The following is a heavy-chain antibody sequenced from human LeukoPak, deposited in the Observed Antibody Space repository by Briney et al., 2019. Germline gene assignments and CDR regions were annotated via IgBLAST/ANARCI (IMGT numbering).Heavy chain of an antibody. V-gene: IGHV1-46*01. CDR3: ARGGQYQLLSGWFDP. J-gene: IGHJ5*02. CDR1: GYTFTSYY. D-gene: IGHD2-2*01. CDR2: INPSGGST. Sequence: GASVKVSCKASGYTFTSYYMHWVRQAPGQGLEWMGIINPSGGSTSYAQKFQGRVTITADESTSTAYMELSSLRSEDTAVYYCARGGQYQLLSGWFDPWGQGTLVTVSS.